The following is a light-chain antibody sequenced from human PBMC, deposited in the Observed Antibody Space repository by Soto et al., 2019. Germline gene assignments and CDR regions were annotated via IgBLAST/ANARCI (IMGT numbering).Light chain of an antibody. CDR1: TSDIGAYNY. CDR2: EVT. J-gene: IGLJ3*02. Sequence: QSALTQPASVSGSPGQSITISCTGTTSDIGAYNYVSWYQHNPGTAPNLIIYEVTVRPSGVSSRFSGSKSASTASLTITGLQSDDEADYYCSSYTSRGTLVFGGGTKLTVL. V-gene: IGLV2-14*01. CDR3: SSYTSRGTLV.